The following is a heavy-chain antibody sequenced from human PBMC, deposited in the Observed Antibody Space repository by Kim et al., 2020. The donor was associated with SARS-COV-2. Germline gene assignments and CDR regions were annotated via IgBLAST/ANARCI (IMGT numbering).Heavy chain of an antibody. Sequence: GESLKISCVGSGFTFRGFAMSWVRQAPGKGLEWVSAITASGLNSYYADFVKGRIIISRDNSNDTLYLQLNSLRADDTATYFCTKVRGLRSHEYWGQGTLV. CDR1: GFTFRGFA. CDR2: ITASGLNS. D-gene: IGHD1-26*01. V-gene: IGHV3-23*01. CDR3: TKVRGLRSHEY. J-gene: IGHJ4*02.